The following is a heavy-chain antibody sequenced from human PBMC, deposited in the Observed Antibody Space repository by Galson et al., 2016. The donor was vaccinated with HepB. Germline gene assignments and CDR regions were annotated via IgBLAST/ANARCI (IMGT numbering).Heavy chain of an antibody. CDR3: ARPRRYSAIDAFDL. V-gene: IGHV4-59*01. Sequence: SETLSLTCTVSGGSISSYYWSWIRQPPGKGLEWIGYFFAGGSSIYNPSLKCRVDISGDQSENFISVRLTFVTAADTAMSYCARPRRYSAIDAFDLWAQGTPVTVSS. CDR1: GGSISSYY. D-gene: IGHD2-15*01. J-gene: IGHJ3*01. CDR2: FFAGGSS.